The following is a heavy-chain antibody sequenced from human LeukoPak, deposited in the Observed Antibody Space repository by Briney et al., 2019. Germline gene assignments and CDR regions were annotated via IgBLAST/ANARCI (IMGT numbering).Heavy chain of an antibody. V-gene: IGHV3-23*01. D-gene: IGHD3-22*01. J-gene: IGHJ3*02. CDR1: GFTFSSHA. Sequence: GGSLRLSCAASGFTFSSHAMGWVRQAPGKGLEWVSAISGSGGSTYYADSVKGRFTISRDNSKNTLYLQMNSLRAEDTAVYYCAKDYYDSSGYYEDAFDIWGQGTMVTVSS. CDR3: AKDYYDSSGYYEDAFDI. CDR2: ISGSGGST.